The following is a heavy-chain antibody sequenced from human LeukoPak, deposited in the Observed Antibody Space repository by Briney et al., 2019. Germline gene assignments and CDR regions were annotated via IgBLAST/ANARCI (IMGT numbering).Heavy chain of an antibody. D-gene: IGHD6-13*01. V-gene: IGHV3-21*01. J-gene: IGHJ4*02. Sequence: GGSLRLSCAASGFTFSSYSMNWVRQAPGKGLEWVSSISSSSGYIYYADSVKGRFTVSRDNTKNSLYLQMNSLRAEDTAVYYCARGGPAAGRFDYWGQGTLVTVSS. CDR2: ISSSSGYI. CDR1: GFTFSSYS. CDR3: ARGGPAAGRFDY.